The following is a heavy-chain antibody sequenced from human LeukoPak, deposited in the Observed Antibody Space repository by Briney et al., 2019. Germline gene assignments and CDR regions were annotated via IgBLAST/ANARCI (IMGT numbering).Heavy chain of an antibody. D-gene: IGHD2-21*02. V-gene: IGHV3-48*03. J-gene: IGHJ4*02. CDR1: GFTFSNYE. CDR2: VRSSGSTI. CDR3: AREGVTAPGDY. Sequence: PGGSLRLSCAASGFTFSNYEVNWVRQAPGKGLEWVSHVRSSGSTIYYADSVKGRFTISRDNAKNSLYLQMNSLRAEDTAVYYCAREGVTAPGDYWGQGTLVTVSS.